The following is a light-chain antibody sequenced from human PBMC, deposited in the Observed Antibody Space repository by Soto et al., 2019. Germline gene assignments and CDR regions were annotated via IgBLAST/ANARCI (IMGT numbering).Light chain of an antibody. V-gene: IGKV1-9*01. CDR1: QAISRY. Sequence: DIQLTQSPSFLSASVGDRVTITCRASQAISRYLAWYQQKAGKAPKLLIYAASTLQKGVPSRFSGSGSGTEFTLTISSPQPDDFATYYCQQLNTYPLFTFGPGTEVDI. J-gene: IGKJ3*01. CDR3: QQLNTYPLFT. CDR2: AAS.